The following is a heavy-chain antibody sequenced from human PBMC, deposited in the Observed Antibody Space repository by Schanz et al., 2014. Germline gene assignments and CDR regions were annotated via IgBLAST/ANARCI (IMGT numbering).Heavy chain of an antibody. D-gene: IGHD6-25*01. CDR3: AKVRYSSGWRGDYFDE. Sequence: EVQLVESGGGLVQPGGSLRLSCAASGFTFSNYWMHWVRQAPGKGLVWVSRINSVGSSTDYAGSVTGRCTISRDNSKNTLYLQMNSLRAEDTAVYYCAKVRYSSGWRGDYFDEWGQGTLVTVAS. CDR2: INSVGSST. J-gene: IGHJ4*02. V-gene: IGHV3-74*01. CDR1: GFTFSNYW.